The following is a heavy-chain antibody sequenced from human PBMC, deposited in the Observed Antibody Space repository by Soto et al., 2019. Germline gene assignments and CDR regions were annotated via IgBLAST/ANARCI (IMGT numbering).Heavy chain of an antibody. CDR3: ARDPELRGYFDY. CDR2: FYYSGST. Sequence: PSETLSLTCAVSGGSISSGGYSWSWIRQPPGKGLEWIGCFYYSGSTNYNPSLKTRVTISIDTSKNQFSLKLSSVTAADTAVYYCARDPELRGYFDYWGQGTLVTVSS. D-gene: IGHD1-26*01. CDR1: GGSISSGGYS. J-gene: IGHJ4*02. V-gene: IGHV4-61*08.